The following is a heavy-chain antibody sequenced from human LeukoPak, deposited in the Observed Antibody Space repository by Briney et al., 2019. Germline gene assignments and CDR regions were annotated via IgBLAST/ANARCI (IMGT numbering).Heavy chain of an antibody. D-gene: IGHD5-18*01. Sequence: SEALSLTCTVSGGSISSSNYYWGWIRQPPGKGLEWIRSIYYSGSTYYNPSLKSRVTISVDTSKNQFSLKLSSVTAADTAVFYCARQLYSYGAYFDYWGQGTLVTVSS. CDR1: GGSISSSNYY. J-gene: IGHJ4*02. V-gene: IGHV4-39*01. CDR2: IYYSGST. CDR3: ARQLYSYGAYFDY.